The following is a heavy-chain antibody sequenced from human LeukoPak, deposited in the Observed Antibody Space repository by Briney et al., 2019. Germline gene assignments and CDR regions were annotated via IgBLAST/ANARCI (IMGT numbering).Heavy chain of an antibody. D-gene: IGHD1-1*01. Sequence: GGSLRLSCAASGFTFSSYEMNWVRQAPGKGLEWVSYISSSGSTIYYADSVKGRFTISRDNSKNSLYLQMNSLRAEDTALYYCAKDWAGTKPTEHAFDIWGQGTMVTVSS. CDR3: AKDWAGTKPTEHAFDI. CDR2: ISSSGSTI. CDR1: GFTFSSYE. V-gene: IGHV3-48*03. J-gene: IGHJ3*02.